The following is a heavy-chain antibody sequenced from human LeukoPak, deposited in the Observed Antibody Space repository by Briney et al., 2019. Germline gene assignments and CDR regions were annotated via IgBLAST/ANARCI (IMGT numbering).Heavy chain of an antibody. CDR1: GYTFTGYY. CDR2: INPNSGGT. Sequence: ASVKVSCKASGYTFTGYYLHWVRQAPGQGLEWMGWINPNSGGTNYAQKFQGSVTMTRDMSTSTVYMELSSLRSEDTAVYFCARKGPAAPLDYWGQGTLVTVSS. CDR3: ARKGPAAPLDY. J-gene: IGHJ4*02. V-gene: IGHV1-2*02. D-gene: IGHD2-2*01.